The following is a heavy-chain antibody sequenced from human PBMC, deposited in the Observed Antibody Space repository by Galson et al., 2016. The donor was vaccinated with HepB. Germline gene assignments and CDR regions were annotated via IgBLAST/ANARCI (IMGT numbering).Heavy chain of an antibody. CDR2: IIPIFSVA. CDR3: ARPSSSGWYYSDY. Sequence: SVKVSCKASGGTFSTSAIIWVRQAPGQGLEWMGGIIPIFSVANYAQKFQDRVTITADKSTSTAYMELSGLRSEDTAVYYCARPSSSGWYYSDYWGQGTLVTVSS. CDR1: GGTFSTSA. D-gene: IGHD6-19*01. V-gene: IGHV1-69*10. J-gene: IGHJ4*02.